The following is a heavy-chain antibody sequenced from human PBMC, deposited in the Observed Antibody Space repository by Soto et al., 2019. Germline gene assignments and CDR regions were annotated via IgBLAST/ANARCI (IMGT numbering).Heavy chain of an antibody. J-gene: IGHJ5*02. CDR2: ISGSGGST. Sequence: GGSLRLSCAASGFTFSSYAMSWVRQAPGKGLEWVSAISGSGGSTYYADSVKGRFTISRDNSKNTLYLQMNSLRAEDTAVYYCAKVPYGSGSLNNWFDPWGQGTLLTVSS. V-gene: IGHV3-23*01. CDR1: GFTFSSYA. D-gene: IGHD3-10*01. CDR3: AKVPYGSGSLNNWFDP.